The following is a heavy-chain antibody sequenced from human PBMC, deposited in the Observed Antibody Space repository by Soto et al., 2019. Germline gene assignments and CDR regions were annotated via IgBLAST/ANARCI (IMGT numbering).Heavy chain of an antibody. V-gene: IGHV4-59*01. CDR3: ARGRLWYAY. Sequence: QVQLQESGPGLVKPSETLSLTCTVSGGSISSYYWNWIRQPPGKGLEWIGYSYYSGSTNYNPSLKSRVTISVDTSKTQFSLKLSSVTAADTAVYYCARGRLWYAYCGQGTLVTVSS. J-gene: IGHJ4*02. CDR1: GGSISSYY. D-gene: IGHD5-18*01. CDR2: SYYSGST.